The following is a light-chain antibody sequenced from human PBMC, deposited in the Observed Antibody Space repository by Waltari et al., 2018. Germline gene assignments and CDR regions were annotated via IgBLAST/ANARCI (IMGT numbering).Light chain of an antibody. CDR3: QQYNNWPRT. CDR2: GTS. CDR1: QSVSSN. J-gene: IGKJ1*01. V-gene: IGKV3-15*01. Sequence: EIVMTQSPATLSVSPGESATLSCRASQSVSSNLAWYQQKPGQAPRLLIHGTSTRATGIPARFSGSGSGTEFTLTISSLQSEDFAVYYCQQYNNWPRTFGQGTKVEIK.